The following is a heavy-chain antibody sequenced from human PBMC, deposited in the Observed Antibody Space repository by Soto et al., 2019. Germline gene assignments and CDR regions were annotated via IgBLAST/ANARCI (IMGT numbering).Heavy chain of an antibody. CDR3: ARDHGSSSAPFFDY. CDR2: ISYDGSNK. V-gene: IGHV3-30-3*01. Sequence: QVQLVESGGGVVQPGRSLRLSCAASGFTFSSYAMHWVRQAPGKGLEWVAVISYDGSNKYYADSVKGRFTISRDNSKNTLYLQMNSLRAEDTAVYYCARDHGSSSAPFFDYWCQGPLVTVSS. CDR1: GFTFSSYA. J-gene: IGHJ4*02. D-gene: IGHD6-6*01.